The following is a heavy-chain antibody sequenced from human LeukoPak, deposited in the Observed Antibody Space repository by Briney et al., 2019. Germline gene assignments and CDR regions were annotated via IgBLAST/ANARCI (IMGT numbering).Heavy chain of an antibody. J-gene: IGHJ4*02. Sequence: SETLSLTCTVSGASISSGGFHWTWIRQHPGTGLEWIGYIYYSGSTSYNPSLKSRVIISIGKSKNQFSLKRSSVTAADTAVYYCTGRDYGDYDYFDFWGQGTLVTVSS. CDR3: TGRDYGDYDYFDF. CDR2: IYYSGST. CDR1: GASISSGGFH. V-gene: IGHV4-31*03. D-gene: IGHD4-17*01.